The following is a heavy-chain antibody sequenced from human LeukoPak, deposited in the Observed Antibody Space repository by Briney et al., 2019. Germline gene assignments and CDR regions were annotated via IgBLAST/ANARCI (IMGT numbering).Heavy chain of an antibody. CDR3: ARGRVHSWSDAFDI. CDR1: GYTFTGHY. J-gene: IGHJ3*02. D-gene: IGHD1-1*01. CDR2: INSDSGGT. V-gene: IGHV1-2*02. Sequence: ASVKVSCKASGYTFTGHYMHWVRQAPGQGLEWMGWINSDSGGTRYAQKFQGSVIMTRVTSISTAYMELSRLKSDDTAVYYCARGRVHSWSDAFDIWGQGTTVTVSS.